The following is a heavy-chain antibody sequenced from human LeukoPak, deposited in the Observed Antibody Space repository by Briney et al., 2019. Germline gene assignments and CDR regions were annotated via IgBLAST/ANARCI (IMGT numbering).Heavy chain of an antibody. CDR3: ARGYCSGGTCYFFDY. J-gene: IGHJ4*02. D-gene: IGHD2-15*01. V-gene: IGHV4-61*01. Sequence: PSETLSLTCTASGGSVSSGSFYWSWTRQPPGKGLEWIGYIYYSGSTNYNPSLKSRVTISVDTSKNQFSLKLSSVTAADTAVYYCARGYCSGGTCYFFDYWGQGTLVTVSS. CDR2: IYYSGST. CDR1: GGSVSSGSFY.